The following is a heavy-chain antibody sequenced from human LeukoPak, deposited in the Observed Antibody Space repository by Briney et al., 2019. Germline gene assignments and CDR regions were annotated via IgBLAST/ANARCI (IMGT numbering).Heavy chain of an antibody. D-gene: IGHD4-23*01. J-gene: IGHJ4*02. V-gene: IGHV4-39*06. CDR2: NYYSEST. Sequence: SEALTLTCTVSGGSMSSSSYYWGWIRPPPGKGLEWIGRNYYSESTYQNPSLKRRVIISVDTSKKQFLLKLSPGTDADTAVYFCARVHAVAFFDYWGQGTLVTVSS. CDR1: GGSMSSSSYY. CDR3: ARVHAVAFFDY.